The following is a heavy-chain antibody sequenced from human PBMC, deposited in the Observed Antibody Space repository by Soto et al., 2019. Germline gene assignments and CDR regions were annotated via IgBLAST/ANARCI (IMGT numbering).Heavy chain of an antibody. V-gene: IGHV1-2*02. CDR3: ARPPGYISDWYYIDL. CDR2: ISPKSGGT. Sequence: QVQLVQSGAEVKKPGASVKVSCEASGYNFIDFHIHWVRQAPGQGFEWMGRISPKSGGTNYAQKFEGRVTMTWDTSLNTAYMELSSLKSDDTAVYYCARPPGYISDWYYIDLWGQGTRVTVSS. CDR1: GYNFIDFH. D-gene: IGHD3-9*01. J-gene: IGHJ4*02.